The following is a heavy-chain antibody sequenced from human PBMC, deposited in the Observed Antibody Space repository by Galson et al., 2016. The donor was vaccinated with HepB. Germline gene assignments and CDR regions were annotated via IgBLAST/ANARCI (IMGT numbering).Heavy chain of an antibody. Sequence: SLRLSCAASGFTFSSYTMNWVRQAPGKGLEWISAFTTSTSDTYYADSVKGRFTISRDNSKSTVYLQTNSLRAEDTAIYYCAKSPWSSSGPFDNWGQGTLVTVSS. CDR2: FTTSTSDT. D-gene: IGHD6-19*01. CDR3: AKSPWSSSGPFDN. CDR1: GFTFSSYT. J-gene: IGHJ4*02. V-gene: IGHV3-23*05.